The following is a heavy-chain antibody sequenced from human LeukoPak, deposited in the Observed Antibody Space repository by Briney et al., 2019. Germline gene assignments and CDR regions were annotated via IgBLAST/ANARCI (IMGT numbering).Heavy chain of an antibody. CDR2: ISSSSSYI. J-gene: IGHJ4*02. CDR1: GFTFSSYS. CDR3: ARDSIAARPIDY. D-gene: IGHD6-6*01. Sequence: GGSLRLSCAASGFTFSSYSMNWVRQAPGKGLEWVSSISSSSSYIYYADSVKGRFTISRDNAKNSLYLQMNSLRAEDTAVYYCARDSIAARPIDYWGQGTLVTVSS. V-gene: IGHV3-21*01.